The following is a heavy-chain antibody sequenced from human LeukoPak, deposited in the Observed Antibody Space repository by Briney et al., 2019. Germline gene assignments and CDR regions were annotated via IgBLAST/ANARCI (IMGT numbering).Heavy chain of an antibody. CDR2: ISSDGTYT. CDR3: ARSIPYGTTWYGRSDY. V-gene: IGHV3-74*01. J-gene: IGHJ4*02. Sequence: GGSLRLSCAASGFTFSSHLMHWVRQAPGKGLVWVSRISSDGTYTNYADSVRGRFTISRDNALNSLYLQMNSLRAEDTAIYYCARSIPYGTTWYGRSDYWGQGTLVTVSS. D-gene: IGHD6-13*01. CDR1: GFTFSSHL.